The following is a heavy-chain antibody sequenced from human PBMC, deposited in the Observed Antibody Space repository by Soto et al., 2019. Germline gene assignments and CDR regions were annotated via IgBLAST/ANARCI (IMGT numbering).Heavy chain of an antibody. D-gene: IGHD3-10*01. CDR1: GFTFSGYT. V-gene: IGHV3-21*01. CDR2: VTSSSSYM. Sequence: GGSLRLSCAASGFTFSGYTMNWVRQAPGKGLQWVSSVTSSSSYMFYADSVKGRFTISRDNAKNSLYLQMNSLRAEDTAVYYCARVFGESRDYWGQGTLVTVSS. CDR3: ARVFGESRDY. J-gene: IGHJ4*02.